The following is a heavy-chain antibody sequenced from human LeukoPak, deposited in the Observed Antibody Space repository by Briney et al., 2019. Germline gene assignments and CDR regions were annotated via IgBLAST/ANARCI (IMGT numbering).Heavy chain of an antibody. CDR2: THSTGRT. CDR1: GASMSNSY. D-gene: IGHD3-3*01. CDR3: MRHIGTYYDFWTGSVSGGDILLTFDY. J-gene: IGHJ4*02. Sequence: SETLSLTCTVSGASMSNSYWNWIRQPPGKGLEWIGYTHSTGRTNHNPSLKSRVSMSTDTSKNQFSLELTSVTAADTAVYYCMRHIGTYYDFWTGSVSGGDILLTFDYWGRGTLVTVSS. V-gene: IGHV4-59*01.